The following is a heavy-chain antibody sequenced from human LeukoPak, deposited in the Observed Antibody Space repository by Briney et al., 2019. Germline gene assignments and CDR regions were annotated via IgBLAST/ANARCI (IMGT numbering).Heavy chain of an antibody. Sequence: PGGSLRLSCAASGFTFSTYGMTWVRQAPGKGLEWVSSISGSGGSTYYADSVKGRVTVSRDNSKSTLFLQMNSLRAEDTAVYYCAKGLRLGPGIFYYGMDVWGQGTTVTVSS. CDR3: AKGLRLGPGIFYYGMDV. CDR1: GFTFSTYG. V-gene: IGHV3-23*01. CDR2: ISGSGGST. J-gene: IGHJ6*02. D-gene: IGHD3-3*02.